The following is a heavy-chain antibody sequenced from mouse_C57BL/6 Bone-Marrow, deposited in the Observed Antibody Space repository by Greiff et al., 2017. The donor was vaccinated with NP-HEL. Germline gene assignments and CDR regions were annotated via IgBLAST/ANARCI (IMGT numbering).Heavy chain of an antibody. J-gene: IGHJ1*03. D-gene: IGHD2-2*01. CDR3: ARIGLRRDWYFDV. CDR1: GYTFTSYW. CDR2: INPSSGYT. V-gene: IGHV1-7*01. Sequence: QVQLKQSGAELAKPGASVKLSCKASGYTFTSYWMHWVKQRPGQGLEWIGYINPSSGYTKYNQKFKDKATLTADKSSSTAYMQLSSLTYEDSAVYYCARIGLRRDWYFDVWRTGTTVTVSS.